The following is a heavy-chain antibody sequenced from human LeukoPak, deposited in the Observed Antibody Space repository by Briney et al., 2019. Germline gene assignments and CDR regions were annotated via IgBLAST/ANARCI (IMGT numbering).Heavy chain of an antibody. CDR1: GYTFTSYA. CDR2: INAGNGNT. V-gene: IGHV1-3*01. CDR3: ARDLTPDYDSPIDY. Sequence: ASVKVSCKASGYTFTSYAMHWVRQAPGQRLEWMGWINAGNGNTKYSQKLQGRVTMTTDTSTSTAYMELRSLRSDDTAVYYCARDLTPDYDSPIDYWGQGTPVTVSS. J-gene: IGHJ4*02. D-gene: IGHD3-22*01.